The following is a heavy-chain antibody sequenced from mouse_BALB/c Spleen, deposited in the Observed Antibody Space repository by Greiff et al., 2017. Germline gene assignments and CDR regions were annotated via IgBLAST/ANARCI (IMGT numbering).Heavy chain of an antibody. Sequence: VQLQQPGAELVKPGASVKLSCKASGYTFTSYWMHWVKQRPGQGLEWIGEIDPSDSYTNYNQKFKGKATLTVDKSASTAYMQLSSLTSEDSAVYYCVYGNYLYYFDYWGQGTTLTVSS. CDR3: VYGNYLYYFDY. J-gene: IGHJ2*01. CDR2: IDPSDSYT. V-gene: IGHV1-69*02. D-gene: IGHD2-1*01. CDR1: GYTFTSYW.